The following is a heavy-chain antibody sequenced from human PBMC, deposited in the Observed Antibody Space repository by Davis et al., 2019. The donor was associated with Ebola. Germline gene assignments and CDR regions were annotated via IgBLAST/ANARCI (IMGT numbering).Heavy chain of an antibody. V-gene: IGHV3-13*01. CDR1: GFTFSSYD. CDR2: IGTAGDT. D-gene: IGHD6-13*01. Sequence: GESLKISCAASGFTFSSYDMHWVRQATGKGLEWVSAIGTAGDTYYPGSVKGRFTISRENAKNSLYLQMNSLRAEDTAVYYCAREGGIADQVDYWGQGTLVTVSS. J-gene: IGHJ4*02. CDR3: AREGGIADQVDY.